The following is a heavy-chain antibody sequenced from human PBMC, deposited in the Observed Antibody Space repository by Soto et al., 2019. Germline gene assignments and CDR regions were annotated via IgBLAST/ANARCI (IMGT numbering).Heavy chain of an antibody. Sequence: EVQLLESGGGLVQQGGSLRLSCAASGFTFSNFAMSWVRQGPGKGLEWVSTIINSGISTYYADSVKGRFTISRDNSKNTLFLQMNSLRAEDSAVYYCAKDREGAYDDFDYWGRGILVTVSS. CDR2: IINSGIST. D-gene: IGHD5-12*01. V-gene: IGHV3-23*01. J-gene: IGHJ4*02. CDR3: AKDREGAYDDFDY. CDR1: GFTFSNFA.